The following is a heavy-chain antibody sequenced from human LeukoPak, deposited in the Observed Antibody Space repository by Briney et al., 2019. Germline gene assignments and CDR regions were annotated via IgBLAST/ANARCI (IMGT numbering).Heavy chain of an antibody. CDR2: ISWNSGSI. J-gene: IGHJ4*02. V-gene: IGHV3-9*01. CDR3: AKDRGSSGWSDFDY. Sequence: GGSLRLSCAASGFTFSSYAMHWVRQAPGKGLEWVSGISWNSGSIGYADSVKGRFSISRDNAKNSLYLQMNSLRAEDTALYYCAKDRGSSGWSDFDYWGQGTLVTVSS. CDR1: GFTFSSYA. D-gene: IGHD6-19*01.